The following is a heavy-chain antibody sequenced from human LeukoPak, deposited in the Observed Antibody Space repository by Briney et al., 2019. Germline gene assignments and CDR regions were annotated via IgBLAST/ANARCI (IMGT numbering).Heavy chain of an antibody. V-gene: IGHV4-31*03. CDR3: ARRLQEDNSISKTNWFDP. D-gene: IGHD6-13*01. CDR1: GGSISSGGYY. Sequence: PSQTLSLTCTVSGGSISSGGYYWSWIRQHPGKGLEWIGYIYYSGSTYYNPSLNSRVTISLDTSKNQFSLRLTSVTATDTAVYYCARRLQEDNSISKTNWFDPWGQGTPVTVSS. CDR2: IYYSGST. J-gene: IGHJ5*02.